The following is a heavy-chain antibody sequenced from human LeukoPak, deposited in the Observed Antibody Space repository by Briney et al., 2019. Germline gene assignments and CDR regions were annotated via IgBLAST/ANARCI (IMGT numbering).Heavy chain of an antibody. J-gene: IGHJ4*02. CDR3: ARHGYGTGNYLAHFDY. Sequence: TSETLSLTCTVSSGSISSYYWSWIRQPPGKGVEWIAYISYSGHTNSNASLKSRVTISVDTSKNQISLKLSSVTAADTAVYYCARHGYGTGNYLAHFDYWGQGTLVTVSS. CDR1: SGSISSYY. D-gene: IGHD2-8*02. CDR2: ISYSGHT. V-gene: IGHV4-59*08.